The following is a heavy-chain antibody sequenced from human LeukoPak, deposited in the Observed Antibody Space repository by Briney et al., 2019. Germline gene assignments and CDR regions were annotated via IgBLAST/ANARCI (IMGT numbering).Heavy chain of an antibody. D-gene: IGHD6-6*01. Sequence: GGSLRLSCAASGFTFSSYWMHWVRQAPGKGLVWVSHISSDGSSTSYADSVKGRFTISRDNAKNTLYLQMNSLRAEDTAVYYCAREWAPSSIAALNFDYWGQGTLVTVSS. V-gene: IGHV3-74*01. CDR1: GFTFSSYW. CDR2: ISSDGSST. CDR3: AREWAPSSIAALNFDY. J-gene: IGHJ4*02.